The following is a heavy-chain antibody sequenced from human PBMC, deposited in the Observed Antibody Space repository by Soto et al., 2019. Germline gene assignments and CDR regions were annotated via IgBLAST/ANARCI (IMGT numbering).Heavy chain of an antibody. CDR3: ARSLGYCSSTSCYWGDY. CDR2: INHSGST. J-gene: IGHJ4*02. D-gene: IGHD2-2*01. V-gene: IGHV4-34*01. CDR1: GGSFSGYY. Sequence: SETLSLTCAVYGGSFSGYYWSWIRQPPGKGLEWIGEINHSGSTNYNPSLKSRVTISVDTAKNQFSLKLSSVTAADTAVYYCARSLGYCSSTSCYWGDYWGQGTLVTVSS.